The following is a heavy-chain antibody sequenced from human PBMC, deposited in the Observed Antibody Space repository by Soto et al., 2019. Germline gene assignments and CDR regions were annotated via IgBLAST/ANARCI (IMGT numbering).Heavy chain of an antibody. D-gene: IGHD6-13*01. J-gene: IGHJ6*02. CDR1: GFTFSSYG. CDR3: AKAWGGSSWYDPDCYYCGMDV. Sequence: QVQLVESGGGVVQPGRSLRLSCAASGFTFSSYGMHWVRQAPGKGLEWVAVISYDGSNKYYADSVKGRFTISRDNSKNKLYLQMNSLRAEDTAVYYCAKAWGGSSWYDPDCYYCGMDVWGQGTTVTVSS. CDR2: ISYDGSNK. V-gene: IGHV3-30*18.